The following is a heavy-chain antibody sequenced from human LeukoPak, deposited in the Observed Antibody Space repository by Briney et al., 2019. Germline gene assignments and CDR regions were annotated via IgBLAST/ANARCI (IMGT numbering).Heavy chain of an antibody. CDR3: ARGHADSRGSWYGRFDF. Sequence: PGGSLRLSCAASGFTVSNNFMSWVRQAPGKGLEWVSVLYSTGNTYESDSVKGRFTISRDNSKTPLYLQMNSLRAEDTAVFYCARGHADSRGSWYGRFDFWGQGTLVTVSS. J-gene: IGHJ4*02. D-gene: IGHD6-13*01. V-gene: IGHV3-53*01. CDR2: LYSTGNT. CDR1: GFTVSNNF.